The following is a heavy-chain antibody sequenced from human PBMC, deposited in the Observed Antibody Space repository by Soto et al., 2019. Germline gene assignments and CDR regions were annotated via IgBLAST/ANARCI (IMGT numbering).Heavy chain of an antibody. CDR1: GGSISSGGYY. D-gene: IGHD3-10*01. CDR2: IYYSGST. J-gene: IGHJ6*02. Sequence: PSETLSLTCTVSGGSISSGGYYWSWIRQHPGKGLEWIGYIYYSGSTYYNPSLKSRVTISVDTSKNQFSLKLSSVTAADTAVYYCAGDVIHYYYGSGSYYKNYGMDVWGQGTTVTVSS. CDR3: AGDVIHYYYGSGSYYKNYGMDV. V-gene: IGHV4-31*03.